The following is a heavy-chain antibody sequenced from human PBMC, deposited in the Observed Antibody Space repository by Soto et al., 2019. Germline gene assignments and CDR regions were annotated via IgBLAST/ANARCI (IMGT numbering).Heavy chain of an antibody. CDR3: ARDGGFGELSPRTNYYYGMDV. Sequence: QVQLVESGGGVVQPGKSLRLSCVYSGFTLSPYSLHWVRQPPGKGLEWGAVISRDGGSEYYADSVRGRFTISRDHSKSTLYLEMNSLRTEDTAVYFCARDGGFGELSPRTNYYYGMDVWGRGTTVTVSS. D-gene: IGHD3-10*01. CDR1: GFTLSPYS. V-gene: IGHV3-30*04. CDR2: ISRDGGSE. J-gene: IGHJ6*02.